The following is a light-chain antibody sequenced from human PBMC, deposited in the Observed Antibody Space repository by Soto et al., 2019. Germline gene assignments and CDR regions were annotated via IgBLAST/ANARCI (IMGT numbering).Light chain of an antibody. Sequence: QLVLTQPPSASGTPGQRVTISCSGSGSNVGTSYVYWYQQLPGTAPKLLIYANDQRPSGVPDRFSGSKSGTSASLAISGLRSEHEADYYCAAWDDSLSARVFGGGTKLTVL. J-gene: IGLJ3*02. CDR2: AND. V-gene: IGLV1-47*01. CDR1: GSNVGTSY. CDR3: AAWDDSLSARV.